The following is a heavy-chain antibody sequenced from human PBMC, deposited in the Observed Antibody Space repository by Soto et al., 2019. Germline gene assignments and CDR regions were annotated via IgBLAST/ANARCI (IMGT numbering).Heavy chain of an antibody. CDR2: ISGSGITT. J-gene: IGHJ4*02. CDR1: GFTFSSYA. CDR3: AKVSNPGYSSGWYVDY. Sequence: EVQLLESGGSLVLPGGSLRLSCAASGFTFSSYAMSWVRQAPGKGLEWVSTISGSGITTYYADSVTGRFTISRDNSKNAMYLQMKSLRAEDTAVYYCAKVSNPGYSSGWYVDYWGQGTLVTVSS. V-gene: IGHV3-23*01. D-gene: IGHD6-19*01.